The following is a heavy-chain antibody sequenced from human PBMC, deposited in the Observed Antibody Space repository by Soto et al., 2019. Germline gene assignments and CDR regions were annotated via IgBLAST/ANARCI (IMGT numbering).Heavy chain of an antibody. V-gene: IGHV3-53*01. CDR1: GFTVSSNY. CDR3: ARDVAGVRGYYYYGMDV. CDR2: IYSGGST. J-gene: IGHJ6*02. D-gene: IGHD6-19*01. Sequence: EVQLVESGGGLIQPGGSLRLSCAASGFTVSSNYMSWVRQATGKGLEWVSVIYSGGSTYYADSVKVRFTISRDNSKNSLYLQMNSLRAEDTAVYYCARDVAGVRGYYYYGMDVWGQGTTVTVSS.